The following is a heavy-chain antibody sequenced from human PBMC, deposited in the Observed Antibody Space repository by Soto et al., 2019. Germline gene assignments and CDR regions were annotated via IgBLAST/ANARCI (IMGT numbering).Heavy chain of an antibody. V-gene: IGHV1-2*04. CDR1: GYTFTGYY. CDR3: AAADTAMVKGYYYYYGMDV. D-gene: IGHD5-18*01. J-gene: IGHJ6*02. Sequence: ASVKVSCKASGYTFTGYYMHWVRQAPGQGLEWMGWINPNSGGTNYAQKFQGWVTMTRDTSISTAYMELSRLRSDDTAVYYCAAADTAMVKGYYYYYGMDVWGQGTTVTVSS. CDR2: INPNSGGT.